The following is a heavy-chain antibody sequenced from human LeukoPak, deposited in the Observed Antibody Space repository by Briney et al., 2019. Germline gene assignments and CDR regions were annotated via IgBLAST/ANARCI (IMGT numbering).Heavy chain of an antibody. J-gene: IGHJ4*02. D-gene: IGHD2-2*01. CDR1: GFTFGDYA. CDR2: IRSKAYGGTT. V-gene: IGHV3-49*03. Sequence: PGGSLRLSCTASGFTFGDYAMSWFRQAPGKGLEWVGFIRSKAYGGTTEYAASVKGRFTISRDDSKSIAYLQMNSLKTEDTAVYYCTRGFTGVVVVPAAPPNLDYFDYWGQGTLVTVSS. CDR3: TRGFTGVVVVPAAPPNLDYFDY.